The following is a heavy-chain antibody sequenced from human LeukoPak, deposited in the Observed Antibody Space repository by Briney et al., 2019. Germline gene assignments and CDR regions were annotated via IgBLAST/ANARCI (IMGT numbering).Heavy chain of an antibody. Sequence: SGRSLRLSCAASGFTFDDYGMHWVRQAPGKGLEWVSGISWNSGSIGYADSVKGRFPISRDNAKNSLYLQMNSLRAEDTALYYCAKDVDYRPHAFDIWGQGTMVTVSS. CDR1: GFTFDDYG. CDR2: ISWNSGSI. CDR3: AKDVDYRPHAFDI. D-gene: IGHD3-10*01. V-gene: IGHV3-9*01. J-gene: IGHJ3*02.